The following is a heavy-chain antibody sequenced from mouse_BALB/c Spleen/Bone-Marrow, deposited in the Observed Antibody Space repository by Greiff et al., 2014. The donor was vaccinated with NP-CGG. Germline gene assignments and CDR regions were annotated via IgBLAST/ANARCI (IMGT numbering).Heavy chain of an antibody. V-gene: IGHV5-4*02. CDR1: GFTFSDYY. CDR3: ARDRGVQGYAMDY. D-gene: IGHD2-14*01. Sequence: EVMLVESGGGLVKSGGSLKLSCAASGFTFSDYYMYWVRQTPEKRLEWVATISDGSTYTYYPDSVKGRFTISRDNAKNNLYLQMSSLKSEDTALYYCARDRGVQGYAMDYWGKGTSGTVAS. J-gene: IGHJ4*01. CDR2: ISDGSTYT.